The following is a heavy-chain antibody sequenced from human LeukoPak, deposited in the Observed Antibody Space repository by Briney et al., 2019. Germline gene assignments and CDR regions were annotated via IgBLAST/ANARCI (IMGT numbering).Heavy chain of an antibody. J-gene: IGHJ4*02. CDR3: AKVWGHGGYPFDY. CDR1: GFTFSSYA. Sequence: GGSLRLSCAASGFTFSSYAMSWVRQAPEKGLQWVSGISGNGGYTYYADPVKGRFTISRDNSKNTLYLQMNSLRAEDTAIYYCAKVWGHGGYPFDYWGQGTLVTVSS. D-gene: IGHD4-23*01. V-gene: IGHV3-23*01. CDR2: ISGNGGYT.